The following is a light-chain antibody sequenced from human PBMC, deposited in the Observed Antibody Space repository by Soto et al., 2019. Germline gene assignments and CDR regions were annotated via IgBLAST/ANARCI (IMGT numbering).Light chain of an antibody. CDR3: SSYTTSSTLV. J-gene: IGLJ1*01. CDR1: SXDVGGYNF. V-gene: IGLV2-14*01. Sequence: QSVLAQPASVSGSPGQSITISCTGTSXDVGGYNFVSWYQQYPGTAPKVMIYEVNNRPSGVSDRFSGSKSGNTASLTISGLQAEDEADYYCSSYTTSSTLVFGTGTKVTVL. CDR2: EVN.